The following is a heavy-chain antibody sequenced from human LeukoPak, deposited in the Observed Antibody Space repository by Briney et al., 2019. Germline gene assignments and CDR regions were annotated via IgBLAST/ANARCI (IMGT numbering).Heavy chain of an antibody. CDR2: IYYSGIT. CDR3: ARRVGIGGRYDFDY. CDR1: GDSIRSSSYY. Sequence: PSETLSLTCTVSGDSIRSSSYYWGWIRQPPGKGLEWIGSIYYSGITYDNPSLKSRVTISVDTSKNQFSLKLSSVTAAGTAVYYCARRVGIGGRYDFDYWGQGTLVTVSS. J-gene: IGHJ4*02. V-gene: IGHV4-39*01. D-gene: IGHD1-26*01.